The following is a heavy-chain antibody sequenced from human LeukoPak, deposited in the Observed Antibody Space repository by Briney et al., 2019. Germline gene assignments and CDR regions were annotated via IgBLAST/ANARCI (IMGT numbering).Heavy chain of an antibody. Sequence: GGSLRLSCAASGFTFSSYSMNWVRQAPGKGLEWVSSISSSSSYIYYADSVKGRFTISRDNAKNSLYLQMNSLRAEDTAVYYCARQSRSGGYRLRWFDPWGQGTLVTVSS. CDR3: ARQSRSGGYRLRWFDP. CDR2: ISSSSSYI. D-gene: IGHD6-19*01. V-gene: IGHV3-21*01. CDR1: GFTFSSYS. J-gene: IGHJ5*02.